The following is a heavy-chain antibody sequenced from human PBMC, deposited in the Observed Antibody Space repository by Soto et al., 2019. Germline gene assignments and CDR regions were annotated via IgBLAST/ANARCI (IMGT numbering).Heavy chain of an antibody. CDR3: ATDGVQYVVSGLYYFHY. CDR1: GFSLNSYA. J-gene: IGHJ4*02. D-gene: IGHD2-15*01. CDR2: ISYNGKNK. V-gene: IGHV3-30*15. Sequence: GGSLRLSCAASGFSLNSYAMHWVRQVPGKGLEWVAFISYNGKNKYYGDSVKGRFTISRDDSTNTLYLQMSSLRSEDTAVYYCATDGVQYVVSGLYYFHYWGQGTLVTVSS.